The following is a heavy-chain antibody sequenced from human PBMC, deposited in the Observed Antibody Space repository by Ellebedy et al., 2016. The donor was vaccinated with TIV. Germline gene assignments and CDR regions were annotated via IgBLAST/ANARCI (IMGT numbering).Heavy chain of an antibody. Sequence: GESLKISCAASEFTFSRYSMNWVRQAPGKGLEWVSYISSSVVIYYADSVKGRFTISRDNAKNSLYLQMNSLRVEDTAVYYCVRGGVVAATYGGMDVWGQGTTVTVSS. CDR2: ISSSVVI. J-gene: IGHJ6*02. D-gene: IGHD2-2*01. CDR3: VRGGVVAATYGGMDV. V-gene: IGHV3-48*04. CDR1: EFTFSRYS.